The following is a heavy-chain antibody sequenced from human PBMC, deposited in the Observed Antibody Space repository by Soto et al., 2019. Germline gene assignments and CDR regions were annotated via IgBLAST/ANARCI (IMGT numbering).Heavy chain of an antibody. Sequence: GASVKVSCKGSGYTFNSFGITWVRQAPGQGLEWMGWISGYNAKTKYAQKFQGRVTMTEDTSTDTAHMELSSLRSEDTAVYYCATDRFSSGWYPYDAFDIWGQGTMVTVSS. V-gene: IGHV1-18*01. CDR1: GYTFNSFG. CDR3: ATDRFSSGWYPYDAFDI. D-gene: IGHD6-19*01. J-gene: IGHJ3*02. CDR2: ISGYNAKT.